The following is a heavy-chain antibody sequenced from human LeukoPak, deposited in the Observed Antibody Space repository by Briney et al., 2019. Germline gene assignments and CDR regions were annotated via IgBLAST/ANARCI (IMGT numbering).Heavy chain of an antibody. CDR1: EFTFSSYA. J-gene: IGHJ4*02. CDR3: TTGYCSRTSCYYFDY. V-gene: IGHV3-30-3*01. Sequence: GGSLRLSCAASEFTFSSYAMHWVRQAPGKGLEWVAVISYDGSNQYYADSVKGRFTISRDNSKNTLYLQMNSLKTEDTAVYYCTTGYCSRTSCYYFDYWGQGTLVTVSS. CDR2: ISYDGSNQ. D-gene: IGHD2-2*01.